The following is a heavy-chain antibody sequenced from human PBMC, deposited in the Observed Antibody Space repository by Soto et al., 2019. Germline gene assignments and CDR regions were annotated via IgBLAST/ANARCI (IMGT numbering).Heavy chain of an antibody. CDR2: IKPDGSEK. CDR1: GFTFSTSW. Sequence: EVQLVESGGGLVQPGGSLRLSCAASGFTFSTSWMSWVRQAPGKGLEWVANIKPDGSEKSYVDSVKGRFTISRDNAENSLYLQMNSPRIEDTAVYYCARGGGNFDYWGQGTLVTVSS. D-gene: IGHD3-16*01. J-gene: IGHJ4*02. V-gene: IGHV3-7*01. CDR3: ARGGGNFDY.